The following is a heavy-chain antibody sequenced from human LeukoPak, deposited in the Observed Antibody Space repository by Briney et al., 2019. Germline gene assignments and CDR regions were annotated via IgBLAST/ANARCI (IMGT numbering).Heavy chain of an antibody. Sequence: ASVKVSCKASGYTFTGYYMHWVRQAPGQGLEWMGWINPNSGGTNYAQKFQGRVTMTRDTSISTAYMELSRLRSDDTAVYYCAITRHGNIAAAPDYWGQGTLVTVSS. CDR2: INPNSGGT. CDR3: AITRHGNIAAAPDY. CDR1: GYTFTGYY. J-gene: IGHJ4*02. V-gene: IGHV1-2*02. D-gene: IGHD6-13*01.